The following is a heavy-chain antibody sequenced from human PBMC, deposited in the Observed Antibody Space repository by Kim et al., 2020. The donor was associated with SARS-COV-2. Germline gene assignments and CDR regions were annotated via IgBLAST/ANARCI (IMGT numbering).Heavy chain of an antibody. J-gene: IGHJ3*02. V-gene: IGHV1-24*01. CDR2: FDPEDGET. D-gene: IGHD6-19*01. Sequence: ASVKVSCKVSGYTLTELSMHWVRQAPGKGLEWMGGFDPEDGETIYAQKFQGRVTMTEDTSTDTAYMELSSLRSEDTAVYYCATDRSGWYRWDAFDIWGQGTMVTVSS. CDR3: ATDRSGWYRWDAFDI. CDR1: GYTLTELS.